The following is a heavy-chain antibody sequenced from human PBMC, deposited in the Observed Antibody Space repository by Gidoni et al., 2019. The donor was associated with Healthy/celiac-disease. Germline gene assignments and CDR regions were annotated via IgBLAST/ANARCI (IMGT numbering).Heavy chain of an antibody. V-gene: IGHV4-59*01. CDR1: GGSISSYY. CDR3: ARTGYCSSTSCYSNYYYGMDV. J-gene: IGHJ6*02. CDR2: IYYSGST. Sequence: QVQLQASGPGLVKPSETLSLTCTVSGGSISSYYWSWIRQPPGKGLAWIGYIYYSGSTNYNPSLKSRVTISVDTSKNQFSLKLSSVTAADTAVYYCARTGYCSSTSCYSNYYYGMDVWGQGTTVTVSS. D-gene: IGHD2-2*02.